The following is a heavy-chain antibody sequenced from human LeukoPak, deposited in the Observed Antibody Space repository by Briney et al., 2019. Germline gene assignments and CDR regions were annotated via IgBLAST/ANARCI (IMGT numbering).Heavy chain of an antibody. D-gene: IGHD6-19*01. CDR3: AKGQAVAGLGFFDY. V-gene: IGHV3-23*01. CDR1: GFTFSSYA. Sequence: PGGSLRLSCAASGFTFSSYAMSWVRQAPGEGLEWVSAISGSGGSTYYADSVKGRFTISRDNSKNTLYLQMNSLRAEDTAVYYCAKGQAVAGLGFFDYWGQETLVTVSS. CDR2: ISGSGGST. J-gene: IGHJ4*02.